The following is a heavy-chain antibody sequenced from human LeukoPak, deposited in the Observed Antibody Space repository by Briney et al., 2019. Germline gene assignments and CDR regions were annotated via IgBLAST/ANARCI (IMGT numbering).Heavy chain of an antibody. J-gene: IGHJ4*02. Sequence: SETLSLTCAVYGGSLGGYYWSWIRQPPGKGLEWIGEINHSGSTNYNPSLKSRVTISVDTSKNQFSLKLSSVTAADTAVYYCARAPYCSGGSCIDYWGQGTLVTVSS. CDR2: INHSGST. D-gene: IGHD2-15*01. CDR3: ARAPYCSGGSCIDY. CDR1: GGSLGGYY. V-gene: IGHV4-34*01.